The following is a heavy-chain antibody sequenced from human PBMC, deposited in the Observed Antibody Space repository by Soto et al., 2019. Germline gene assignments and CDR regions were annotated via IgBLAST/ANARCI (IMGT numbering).Heavy chain of an antibody. CDR3: ARPISNFRYYNCDMDH. CDR1: GYTFTDYW. V-gene: IGHV5-51*01. Sequence: PGESLKISCKGSGYTFTDYWIGWVRQLPGKGLEWMGIIYPGDSDTRYSPSFQGHVTITVDKSTSTTYLQSNTLKASNTALYYCARPISNFRYYNCDMDHWGQGTTVTVSS. D-gene: IGHD4-4*01. CDR2: IYPGDSDT. J-gene: IGHJ6*02.